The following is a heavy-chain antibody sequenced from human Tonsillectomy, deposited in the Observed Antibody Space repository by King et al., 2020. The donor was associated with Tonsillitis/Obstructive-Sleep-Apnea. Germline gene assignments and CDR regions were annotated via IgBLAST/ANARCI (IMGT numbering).Heavy chain of an antibody. J-gene: IGHJ4*02. Sequence: QLVQSGAEVKKPGASVKVSCKASGYTFTNYGISWVRQAPGQGLEWMGWISAYNGNTNSAQKLQGGVTMTIDTSTSTAFMELRSLRSDDTAVYYCARDSMSHYYDSSAYYTFAYWGQGTLVTVSS. CDR3: ARDSMSHYYDSSAYYTFAY. CDR1: GYTFTNYG. CDR2: ISAYNGNT. V-gene: IGHV1-18*01. D-gene: IGHD3-22*01.